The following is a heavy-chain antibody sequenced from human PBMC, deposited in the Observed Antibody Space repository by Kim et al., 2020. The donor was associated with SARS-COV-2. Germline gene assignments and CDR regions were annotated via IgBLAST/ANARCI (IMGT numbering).Heavy chain of an antibody. J-gene: IGHJ4*02. D-gene: IGHD6-13*01. Sequence: GGYLRLSCAATGFTFSKYSMTWVRQAPGKGLEWVSSISGWGETYYADSVKGQFAVSRDNSKSTVFLQVNSLRAEDTAIYYCAKRSDYSITWHFDYWGQGTLVTVSS. CDR2: ISGWGET. CDR1: GFTFSKYS. CDR3: AKRSDYSITWHFDY. V-gene: IGHV3-23*01.